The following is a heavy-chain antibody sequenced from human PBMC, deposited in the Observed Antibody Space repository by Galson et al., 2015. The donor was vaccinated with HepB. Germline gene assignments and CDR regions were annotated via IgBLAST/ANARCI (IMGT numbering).Heavy chain of an antibody. D-gene: IGHD3-22*01. CDR1: GFTFSSYS. CDR2: ISSSSTYI. Sequence: SLRLSCAASGFTFSSYSMNWVRQAPGKGLEWVSSISSSSTYIYYADSMKGRFTISRDNAKNSLYLQMNSLRAEDTAVYYCARGIYDSSGYPYFDYWGQGTLVTVSS. J-gene: IGHJ4*02. V-gene: IGHV3-21*01. CDR3: ARGIYDSSGYPYFDY.